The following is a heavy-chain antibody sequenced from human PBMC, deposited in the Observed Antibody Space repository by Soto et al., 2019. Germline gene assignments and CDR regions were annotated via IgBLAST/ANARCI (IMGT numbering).Heavy chain of an antibody. V-gene: IGHV4-59*01. CDR3: ASCWNYDSWFDP. J-gene: IGHJ5*02. CDR1: GGSISSYY. CDR2: IYYSGST. D-gene: IGHD1-7*01. Sequence: SETLSLTCTVSGGSISSYYWSWIRQPPGKGLEWIGYIYYSGSTNYNPSLKSRVTISVDTSKNQFSLKLSSVTAADTAVYYCASCWNYDSWFDPRGQGTLVTVSS.